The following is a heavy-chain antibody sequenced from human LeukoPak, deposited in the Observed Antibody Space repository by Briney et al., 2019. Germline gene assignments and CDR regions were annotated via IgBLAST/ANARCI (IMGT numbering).Heavy chain of an antibody. CDR1: GGSISSGGYY. J-gene: IGHJ4*02. CDR2: IYYSGST. D-gene: IGHD3-9*01. Sequence: SETLSLTCTVSGGSISSGGYYWSWIRQHPGKGLECIGYIYYSGSTYYNPSLKSRVTISVDTSKNQFSLKLSSVTAADTAVYYCARAPTYYDILTGYPLYYFDYWGQGTLVTVSS. V-gene: IGHV4-31*03. CDR3: ARAPTYYDILTGYPLYYFDY.